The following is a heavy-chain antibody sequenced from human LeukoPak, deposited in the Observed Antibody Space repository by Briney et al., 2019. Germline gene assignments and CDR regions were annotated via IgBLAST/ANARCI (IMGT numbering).Heavy chain of an antibody. CDR1: GFTFSSYS. J-gene: IGHJ3*02. D-gene: IGHD1-20*01. CDR2: ITSSSGTI. Sequence: PGGSLRLSCAAPGFTFSSYSMNWVRQAPGKGLEWVSYITSSSGTIYYADSVKGRFTISRDNAKNSLYLQMNSLRAEDTAVYYCARSISGTTKAFDIWGQGTTVTVSS. CDR3: ARSISGTTKAFDI. V-gene: IGHV3-48*01.